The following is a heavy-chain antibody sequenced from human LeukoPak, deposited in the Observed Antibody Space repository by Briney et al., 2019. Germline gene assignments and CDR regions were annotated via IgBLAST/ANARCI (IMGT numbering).Heavy chain of an antibody. V-gene: IGHV3-48*04. CDR3: ARVPLGSGSYGFDY. J-gene: IGHJ4*02. D-gene: IGHD1-26*01. CDR2: ISSSGSTI. CDR1: GITFSSYS. Sequence: GGSLRLSCVASGITFSSYSMNWVRQAPGKGLEWVSYISSSGSTIYYADSVKGRFTISRDNAKNSLYLQMNSLRAEDTPVYYCARVPLGSGSYGFDYWGQGTLVTVSS.